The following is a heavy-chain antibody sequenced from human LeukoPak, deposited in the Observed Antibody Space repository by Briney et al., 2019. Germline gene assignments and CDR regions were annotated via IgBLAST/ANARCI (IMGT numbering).Heavy chain of an antibody. V-gene: IGHV4-31*03. CDR3: ARGSAYCSSTSCAPSNWFDP. CDR2: IYYSGST. D-gene: IGHD2-2*01. CDR1: GGSISSGGYY. Sequence: SQTLSLTCTVSGGSISSGGYYWSWIRQHPGKGLEWIGYIYYSGSTYYNPSLKSRVTISVDTSKNQFSLKLSSVTAADTAVYYCARGSAYCSSTSCAPSNWFDPWGQGALVTVSS. J-gene: IGHJ5*02.